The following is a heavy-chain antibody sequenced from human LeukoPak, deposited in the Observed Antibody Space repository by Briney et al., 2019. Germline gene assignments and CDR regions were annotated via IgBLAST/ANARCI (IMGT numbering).Heavy chain of an antibody. CDR2: TYYRSKWYN. V-gene: IGHV6-1*01. CDR1: GDSVSSNSVA. D-gene: IGHD1-26*01. CDR3: ARQRLYQGRGDYYGMDV. Sequence: SQTLSLTCAISGDSVSSNSVAWNWIRQSPSRGLEWLGRTYYRSKWYNDYAVSVKSRITINPDTSKKQFSLQLNSVTPEDTAVYYCARQRLYQGRGDYYGMDVWGQGTTVTVSS. J-gene: IGHJ6*02.